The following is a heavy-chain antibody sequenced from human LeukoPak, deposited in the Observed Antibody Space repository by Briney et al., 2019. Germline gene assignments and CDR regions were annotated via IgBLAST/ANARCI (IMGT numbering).Heavy chain of an antibody. CDR3: ATASSEFRSLIPH. CDR2: IIPIFGTA. V-gene: IGHV1-69*05. D-gene: IGHD2-21*01. Sequence: GASVKVSCQASGGTFSSHAISWVRQAPGQGLEWMGGIIPIFGTAKYAQKFQGRVTITTCEATRTAYMEQSSLICEDTAVYARATASSEFRSLIPHWGQGTPVTVSS. CDR1: GGTFSSHA. J-gene: IGHJ1*01.